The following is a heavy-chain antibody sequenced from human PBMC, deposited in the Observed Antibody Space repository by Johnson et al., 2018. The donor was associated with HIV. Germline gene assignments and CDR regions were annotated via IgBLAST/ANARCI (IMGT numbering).Heavy chain of an antibody. CDR1: GFTFSSYW. CDR2: ISGSGGST. CDR3: ARESNGDYVAFDI. D-gene: IGHD4-17*01. J-gene: IGHJ3*02. Sequence: VQLVESGGGLVQPGGSLRLSCAASGFTFSSYWMHWVRQAPGKGLEWVSAISGSGGSTYYADSVKGRFTISRDDSRNTLHLQMNSLRAEDTAVYYCARESNGDYVAFDIWGQGTLVTVSS. V-gene: IGHV3-23*04.